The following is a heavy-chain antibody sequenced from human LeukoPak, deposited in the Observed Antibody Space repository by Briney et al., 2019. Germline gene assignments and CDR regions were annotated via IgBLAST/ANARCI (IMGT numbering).Heavy chain of an antibody. V-gene: IGHV1-24*01. Sequence: ASVKVSCKVSGYTLTELSMHWVRQAPGKGLEWMGGFDPEDGEAIYAQKLQGRVTMTEDTSTDTAYMELSSLRSEDTAVYYCATLNYDILTGYLYYFDYWGQGTLVTVSS. CDR1: GYTLTELS. D-gene: IGHD3-9*01. J-gene: IGHJ4*02. CDR2: FDPEDGEA. CDR3: ATLNYDILTGYLYYFDY.